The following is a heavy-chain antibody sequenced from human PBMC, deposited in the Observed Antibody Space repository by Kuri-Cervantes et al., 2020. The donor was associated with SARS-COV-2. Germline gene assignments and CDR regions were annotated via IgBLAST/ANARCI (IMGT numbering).Heavy chain of an antibody. CDR1: GFTFSSYS. CDR2: ISSSSSSTI. CDR3: ARDGGGYYDSSGYYGQLGFDY. Sequence: ETLSLTCAASGFTFSSYSMNWVRQAPGKGLEWVSSISSSSSSTIYYADSVKGRFTISRDNAKNSLYLQMNSLRDEDTAVYYCARDGGGYYDSSGYYGQLGFDYWGQGTLVTVSS. D-gene: IGHD3-22*01. V-gene: IGHV3-48*02. J-gene: IGHJ4*02.